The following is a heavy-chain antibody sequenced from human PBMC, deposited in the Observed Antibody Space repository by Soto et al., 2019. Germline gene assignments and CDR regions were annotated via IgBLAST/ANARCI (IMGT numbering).Heavy chain of an antibody. CDR3: ARDWVDIVVVPAARDPFDI. D-gene: IGHD2-2*03. CDR2: IIPIFGTA. V-gene: IGHV1-69*06. J-gene: IGHJ3*02. CDR1: GGTFSSYA. Sequence: QVQLVQSGAEVKKPGSSVKVSCKASGGTFSSYAISWVRQAPGQGLEWMGGIIPIFGTANYAQKFQGRVKITADKSTSTAYMELSSLRSEDTAVYYCARDWVDIVVVPAARDPFDIWGQGTMVTVSS.